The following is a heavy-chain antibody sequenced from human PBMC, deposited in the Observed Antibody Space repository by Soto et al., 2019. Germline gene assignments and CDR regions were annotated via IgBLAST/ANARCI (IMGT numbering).Heavy chain of an antibody. Sequence: SETLSLTCAVYGGSFSGYYWSWIRQPPGKGLEWIGEINHSGSTNYNPSPKSRVTISVDTSKNQFSLKLSSVTAADTAVYYCARGQTADFPDWYSSGWPDAFDIWGQGTMVTVSS. CDR3: ARGQTADFPDWYSSGWPDAFDI. V-gene: IGHV4-34*01. D-gene: IGHD6-19*01. CDR2: INHSGST. CDR1: GGSFSGYY. J-gene: IGHJ3*02.